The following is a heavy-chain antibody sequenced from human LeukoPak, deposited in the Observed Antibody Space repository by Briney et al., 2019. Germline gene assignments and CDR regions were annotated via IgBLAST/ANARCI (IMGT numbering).Heavy chain of an antibody. CDR3: ARAFIGSGWYYFDY. J-gene: IGHJ4*02. D-gene: IGHD6-19*01. V-gene: IGHV3-48*03. Sequence: PGGSLRLSCAASGFTFSSYEMNWVRQAPGKGLEWVSYISSSGNTIYDADSVKGRFTISRDNAENSLYLQMNSLRAEDTAVYYCARAFIGSGWYYFDYWGQGTLVTVSS. CDR1: GFTFSSYE. CDR2: ISSSGNTI.